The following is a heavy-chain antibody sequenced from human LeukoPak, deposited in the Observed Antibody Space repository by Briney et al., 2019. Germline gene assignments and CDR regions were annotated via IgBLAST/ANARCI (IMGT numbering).Heavy chain of an antibody. V-gene: IGHV3-23*01. CDR1: GFTFSSYA. D-gene: IGHD1-1*01. Sequence: PGGSLRLSCAASGFTFSSYAMSWVRQAPGKGLEWVSAISGSGGSTYYADSVKGRFTISRDNSKNTLYLQMNSLRAEDTAVYYCQSQPERRSIGYYYYGMDVWGQGTTVTVSS. J-gene: IGHJ6*02. CDR3: QSQPERRSIGYYYYGMDV. CDR2: ISGSGGST.